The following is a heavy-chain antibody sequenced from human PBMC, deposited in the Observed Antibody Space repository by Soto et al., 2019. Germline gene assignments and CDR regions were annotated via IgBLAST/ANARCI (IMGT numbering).Heavy chain of an antibody. V-gene: IGHV1-8*01. J-gene: IGHJ6*02. CDR1: GYTFSRSD. CDR2: MKRNSGNT. D-gene: IGHD3-22*01. CDR3: ARVTVGAPRNGGYYYYYGMDV. Sequence: APVKVSSKASGYTFSRSDTNCEEQPALQWLDWMGWMKRNSGNTGYAQKFQGRVTMTRNTSISTAYMELSCLRSEDTAVYYCARVTVGAPRNGGYYYYYGMDVWGQGTTVTVSS.